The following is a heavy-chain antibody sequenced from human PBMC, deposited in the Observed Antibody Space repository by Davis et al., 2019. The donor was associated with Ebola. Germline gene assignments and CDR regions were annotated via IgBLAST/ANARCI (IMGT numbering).Heavy chain of an antibody. J-gene: IGHJ4*02. Sequence: GESLKISCAASGFTVSSNYMSWVRQAPGKGLEWVANIKQDGSEKYYVDSVKGRFTISRDNAKNSLYLQMNSLRAEDTAVYYCARRIDYWGQGTLVTVSS. CDR2: IKQDGSEK. CDR3: ARRIDY. CDR1: GFTVSSNY. V-gene: IGHV3-7*03. D-gene: IGHD2/OR15-2a*01.